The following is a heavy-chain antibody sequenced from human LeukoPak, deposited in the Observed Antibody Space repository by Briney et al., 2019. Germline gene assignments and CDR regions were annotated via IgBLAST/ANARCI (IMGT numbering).Heavy chain of an antibody. CDR2: INSDGSSS. CDR1: GFTFSSYG. J-gene: IGHJ4*02. CDR3: ARSCTTTSCRGYFDT. D-gene: IGHD2-2*01. V-gene: IGHV3-74*01. Sequence: GGSLRLSCAASGFTFSSYGMHWVRQAPGKGLMWVSRINSDGSSSSYADSVKGRFTISRDNAKNTLYLQMDSLRAEDTAVYYCARSCTTTSCRGYFDTWGQGTLVTVSS.